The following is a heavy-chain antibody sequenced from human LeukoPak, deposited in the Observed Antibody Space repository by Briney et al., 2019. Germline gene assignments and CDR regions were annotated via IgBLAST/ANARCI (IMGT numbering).Heavy chain of an antibody. Sequence: GGSLRLSCAASGFTFTLHAMNWVRQAPGKGLEWVSAFTETGNKYYADSVKGRFTISRDTSKNTLFLQMNSLRAEDTALYYCARRGAGSGGIDYWGQGTVVTVSS. CDR3: ARRGAGSGGIDY. CDR1: GFTFTLHA. D-gene: IGHD6-19*01. J-gene: IGHJ4*02. V-gene: IGHV3-23*01. CDR2: FTETGNK.